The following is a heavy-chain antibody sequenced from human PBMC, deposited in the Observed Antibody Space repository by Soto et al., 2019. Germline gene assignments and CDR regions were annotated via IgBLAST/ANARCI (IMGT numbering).Heavy chain of an antibody. V-gene: IGHV1-18*01. CDR3: ARGIVGAPDY. Sequence: QVQLVQSGGEVKKPGASVKVSCKASGYTFTTYGITWVRQAPGQGLEWRGWINIYNANTNYAQKLQGRVTMTMDTSTTTAYMELRSLSSDDTAVYYCARGIVGAPDYWGQGTLVTVSS. CDR1: GYTFTTYG. J-gene: IGHJ4*02. CDR2: INIYNANT. D-gene: IGHD1-26*01.